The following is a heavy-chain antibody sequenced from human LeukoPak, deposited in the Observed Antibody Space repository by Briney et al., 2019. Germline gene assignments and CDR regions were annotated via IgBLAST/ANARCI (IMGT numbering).Heavy chain of an antibody. Sequence: GGSLRLSCAASGFTFSVYYMSWIRQAPGKGLEWVLYISSSGSTIYYADSVKGRFTISRDNAKNSLYLQMTSLRAEGTAVYYWARVGYCSSTSCSYFDYWGQGTLVTVSS. CDR2: ISSSGSTI. CDR3: ARVGYCSSTSCSYFDY. J-gene: IGHJ4*02. V-gene: IGHV3-11*01. D-gene: IGHD2-2*01. CDR1: GFTFSVYY.